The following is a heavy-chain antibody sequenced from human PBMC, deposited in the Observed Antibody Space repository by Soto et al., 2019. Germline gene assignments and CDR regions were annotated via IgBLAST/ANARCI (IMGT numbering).Heavy chain of an antibody. V-gene: IGHV4-34*01. Sequence: SETLSLTCAVYGGSFSGYYWSWFRQPPGKGLEWIGEINHSGSTNYNASLKSRVTISVDTSKNQFSLTLTSVTAADTAMYYCATSNDPCPGCYSWGQGTLVTVSS. D-gene: IGHD3-10*01. J-gene: IGHJ5*02. CDR3: ATSNDPCPGCYS. CDR1: GGSFSGYY. CDR2: INHSGST.